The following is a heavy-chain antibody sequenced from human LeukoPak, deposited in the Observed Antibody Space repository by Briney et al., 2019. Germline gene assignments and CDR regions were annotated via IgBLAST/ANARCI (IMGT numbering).Heavy chain of an antibody. D-gene: IGHD6-19*01. V-gene: IGHV3-21*01. J-gene: IGHJ4*02. CDR3: ATEFLGAVAETGDY. CDR1: GFTFSSHA. CDR2: ISRTSGNI. Sequence: PGGSLRLSCAASGFTFSSHAMSWVRQAPGKGLEWVSSISRTSGNIYYADSVKGRFTISRDNAKNSLYLQMNSLRAEDTAVYYCATEFLGAVAETGDYWGQGTLVTVSS.